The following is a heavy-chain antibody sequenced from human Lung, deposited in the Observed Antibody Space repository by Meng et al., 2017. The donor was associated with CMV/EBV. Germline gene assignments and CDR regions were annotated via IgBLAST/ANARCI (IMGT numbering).Heavy chain of an antibody. V-gene: IGHV3-66*02. CDR3: ARDRGEGIDP. D-gene: IGHD3-16*01. J-gene: IGHJ5*02. CDR2: IYSGGRT. Sequence: GGSXRLSRAASGFTVSSNYMSWVRQAPGKGLEWVSVIYSGGRTYYADSVKGRFTISSDNSNDTLYLQMNSLRAVDTAVYYCARDRGEGIDPWGQGTLVTVSS. CDR1: GFTVSSNY.